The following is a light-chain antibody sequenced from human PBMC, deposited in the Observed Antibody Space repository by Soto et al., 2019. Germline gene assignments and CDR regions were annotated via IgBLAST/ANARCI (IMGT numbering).Light chain of an antibody. CDR2: DAS. CDR3: QQRSNWPWT. Sequence: EIVLTQSPDTLSLSPGERATLSCRASQSVSSSYLAWYQRKPGQAPRLLIYDASNRATGIPARFSGSGSGTDFTLTISSLEPEDFAVYYCQQRSNWPWTFGQGTKVDIK. J-gene: IGKJ1*01. CDR1: QSVSSSY. V-gene: IGKV3D-20*02.